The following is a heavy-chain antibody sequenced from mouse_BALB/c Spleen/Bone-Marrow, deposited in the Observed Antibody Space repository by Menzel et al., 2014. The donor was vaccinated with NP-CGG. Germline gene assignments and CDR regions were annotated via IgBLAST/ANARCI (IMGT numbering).Heavy chain of an antibody. J-gene: IGHJ4*01. V-gene: IGHV3-8*02. CDR3: ARWDFGNHYAMDY. CDR1: GDSITSGF. CDR2: ISYSGTT. Sequence: VQLQQSGPSVVKPSQTLSLTCSVTGDSITSGFWNWIRKFPGNKLEYMGYISYSGTTYYNPSLKSRISFTRDTSKNQDYLKLISVTTEDTASYFCARWDFGNHYAMDYWGQGTSVTVSS. D-gene: IGHD2-1*01.